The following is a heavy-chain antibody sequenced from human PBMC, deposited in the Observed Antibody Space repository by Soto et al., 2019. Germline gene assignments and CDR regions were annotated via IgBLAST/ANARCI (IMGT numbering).Heavy chain of an antibody. Sequence: PSETLALTCAVSGGSISSSNWWGWVRQPPGKGLEWIGEIYHSGSTNYNPSLKSRVTISVDKSKNQFSLKLSSVTAADTAAYYCARLVVVADRAYYYGMDVWGQGTTVRVSS. D-gene: IGHD2-15*01. CDR3: ARLVVVADRAYYYGMDV. CDR2: IYHSGST. CDR1: GGSISSSNW. V-gene: IGHV4-4*02. J-gene: IGHJ6*02.